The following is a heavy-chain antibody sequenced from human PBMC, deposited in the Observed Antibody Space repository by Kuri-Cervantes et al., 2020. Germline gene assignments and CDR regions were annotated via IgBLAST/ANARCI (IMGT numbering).Heavy chain of an antibody. CDR1: GFTFRSSS. Sequence: AESLTLSCAASGFTFRSSSMHWVRQAPGKGLEWVAVISYDGSNKYYADSVKGRFTISRDNSKNTLYLQMNSLRAEDTAVYYCAKDASLYYDIWGQGTMVTVSS. CDR2: ISYDGSNK. D-gene: IGHD3-10*01. J-gene: IGHJ3*02. CDR3: AKDASLYYDI. V-gene: IGHV3-30*04.